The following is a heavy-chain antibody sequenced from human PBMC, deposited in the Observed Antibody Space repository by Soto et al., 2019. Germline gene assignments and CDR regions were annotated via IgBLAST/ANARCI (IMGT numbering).Heavy chain of an antibody. V-gene: IGHV3-15*01. CDR1: GFTFSNAW. J-gene: IGHJ4*02. CDR2: IKSKGAGGTT. CDR3: ARDSGDSGFDY. Sequence: PGGSLRLSCAASGFTFSNAWMSWVRQAPGKGLEWVGHIKSKGAGGTTEYPAPVKGRFTISRDDSKNTLYLQMNSLKTEDTAVYYCARDSGDSGFDYWGQGTLVTVSS. D-gene: IGHD4-17*01.